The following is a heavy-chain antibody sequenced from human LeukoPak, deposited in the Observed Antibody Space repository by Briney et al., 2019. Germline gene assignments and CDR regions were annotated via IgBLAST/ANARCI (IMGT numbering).Heavy chain of an antibody. CDR3: APLWFGELLSLDY. J-gene: IGHJ4*02. V-gene: IGHV3-33*01. D-gene: IGHD3-10*01. CDR2: IWYDGSNK. Sequence: PGRSLRLSCAASGCTFSSYGMHWVRQAPGKGLEWVAVIWYDGSNKYYADSVKGRFTISRDNSKNTLYLQMNSLRAEDTAVYYCAPLWFGELLSLDYWGQGTLVTVSS. CDR1: GCTFSSYG.